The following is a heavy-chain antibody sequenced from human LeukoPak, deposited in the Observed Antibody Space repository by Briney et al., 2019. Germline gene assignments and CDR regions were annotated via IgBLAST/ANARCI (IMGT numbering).Heavy chain of an antibody. J-gene: IGHJ4*02. CDR2: ISGSGGST. V-gene: IGHV3-23*01. Sequence: PGGSLRLSCAASGFTFSSYAMDWVRQAPGKGLEWVSAISGSGGSTYYADSVKGRFTVSRDNSKNTLYLQMNSLRAEDTAVYYCARDGGGGTYSNYWGQGTLVTVSS. CDR1: GFTFSSYA. D-gene: IGHD1-26*01. CDR3: ARDGGGGTYSNY.